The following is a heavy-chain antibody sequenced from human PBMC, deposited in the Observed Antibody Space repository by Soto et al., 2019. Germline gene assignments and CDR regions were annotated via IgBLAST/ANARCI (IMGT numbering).Heavy chain of an antibody. CDR2: IYHSGST. J-gene: IGHJ4*02. D-gene: IGHD3-22*01. V-gene: IGHV4-38-2*01. Sequence: SETLSLTCAVSGYSISSGYYWGWIRQPPGKGLEWIGSIYHSGSTYYNPSLKSRVTISVDTSKNQFSLKLSSVTAADTAVYYCARDDYDSSGYYGVDYWGQGTLVTVPQ. CDR1: GYSISSGYY. CDR3: ARDDYDSSGYYGVDY.